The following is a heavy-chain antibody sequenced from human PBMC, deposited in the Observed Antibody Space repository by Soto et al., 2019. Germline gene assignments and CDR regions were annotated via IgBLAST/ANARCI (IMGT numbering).Heavy chain of an antibody. CDR1: GYSFTSYW. CDR2: IDPSDSYT. D-gene: IGHD2-15*01. V-gene: IGHV5-10-1*01. CDR3: ARRCSGGSCYQPGYYYGMDV. Sequence: PGESLKMSCKGSGYSFTSYWISWVRQMPGKGLEWMGRIDPSDSYTNYSPSFQGHVTVSADKSISTAYLQWSSLKASDTAMYYCARRCSGGSCYQPGYYYGMDVWGQGTTVTSP. J-gene: IGHJ6*02.